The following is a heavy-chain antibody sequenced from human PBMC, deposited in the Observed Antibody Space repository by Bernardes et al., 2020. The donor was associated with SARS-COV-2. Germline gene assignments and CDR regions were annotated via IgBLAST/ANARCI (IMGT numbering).Heavy chain of an antibody. D-gene: IGHD6-19*01. Sequence: GGSLRLSCAASGFTFRSYRMHWVRQAPGPGLEWVAVIWYDESNKYYADSVKGRFTISRDNSKNTLYLQMNSLRGEDTAVYYCARDLRTEYRSGWPLDYWGQGNLVTVSS. CDR2: IWYDESNK. CDR3: ARDLRTEYRSGWPLDY. J-gene: IGHJ4*02. V-gene: IGHV3-33*01. CDR1: GFTFRSYR.